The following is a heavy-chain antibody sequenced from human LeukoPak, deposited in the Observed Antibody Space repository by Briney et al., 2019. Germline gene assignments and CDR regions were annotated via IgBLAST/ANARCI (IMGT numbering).Heavy chain of an antibody. CDR2: ISSSSSYT. Sequence: GGSLRLSCAASGFTFSDYYMSWIRQAPGKGLEWVSYISSSSSYTNYADSVKGRFTISRDNAKNSLYLQMNSLRAEATAVYYCARVVSGSYSVDYWGQGTLVTVSS. V-gene: IGHV3-11*05. CDR1: GFTFSDYY. J-gene: IGHJ4*02. CDR3: ARVVSGSYSVDY. D-gene: IGHD1-26*01.